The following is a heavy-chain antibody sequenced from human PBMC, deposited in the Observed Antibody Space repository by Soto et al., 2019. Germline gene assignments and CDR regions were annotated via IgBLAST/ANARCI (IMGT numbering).Heavy chain of an antibody. J-gene: IGHJ4*02. CDR1: GFTFNIYG. CDR2: ISYDGSNQ. Sequence: GESLRLSCAASGFTFNIYGMHWVRQAPDKGLEWVALISYDGSNQYYADSVEGRFTISRDNSKNTLFLQMNSLRADDTAVYYCAKDQASGQGSFDSWGQGTLVTVSS. V-gene: IGHV3-30*18. CDR3: AKDQASGQGSFDS.